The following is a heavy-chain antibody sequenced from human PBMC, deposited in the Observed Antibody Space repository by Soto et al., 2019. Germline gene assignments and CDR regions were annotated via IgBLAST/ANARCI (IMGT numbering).Heavy chain of an antibody. J-gene: IGHJ4*02. D-gene: IGHD4-17*01. Sequence: ASVKVSCKASGYTFTSYGISWVRQAPGQGLEWMGWISAYNGNTNYAQKLQGRVTMTTDTSTSTAYMELRSLRSDDTAVYYCARVRRQHDYGDYQDYWGQGTLVTVSS. CDR2: ISAYNGNT. CDR1: GYTFTSYG. V-gene: IGHV1-18*01. CDR3: ARVRRQHDYGDYQDY.